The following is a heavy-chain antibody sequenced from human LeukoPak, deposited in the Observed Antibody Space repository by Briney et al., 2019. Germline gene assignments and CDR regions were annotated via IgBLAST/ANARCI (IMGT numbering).Heavy chain of an antibody. Sequence: ASVKVSCKASGGTFSSYAISWVRQAPGQGLEWMGGIIPIFGTANYAQKFQGRVTITADESKSTAYMELSSLRSEDTAVYYCAREGASYGYLDYWGQGTLVTVSS. J-gene: IGHJ4*02. CDR3: AREGASYGYLDY. CDR2: IIPIFGTA. V-gene: IGHV1-69*13. D-gene: IGHD5-18*01. CDR1: GGTFSSYA.